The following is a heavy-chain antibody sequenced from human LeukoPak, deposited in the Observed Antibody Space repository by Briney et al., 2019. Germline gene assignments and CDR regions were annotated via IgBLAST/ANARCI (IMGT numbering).Heavy chain of an antibody. CDR2: ISGSGGST. CDR1: GFTFSSYA. Sequence: GGSLRLSCAASGFTFSSYAMSWVRQAPGKGLEWVSAISGSGGSTYYADSVKGRFTISRDNSKNTLYLQMNSLRAEDTAVYYCAKSTYRPDYYYYGMDAWGQGTTVTVSS. CDR3: AKSTYRPDYYYYGMDA. V-gene: IGHV3-23*01. J-gene: IGHJ6*02. D-gene: IGHD3-16*02.